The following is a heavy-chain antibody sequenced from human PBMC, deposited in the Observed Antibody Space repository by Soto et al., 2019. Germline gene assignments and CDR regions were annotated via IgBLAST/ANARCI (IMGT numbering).Heavy chain of an antibody. Sequence: QVQLVQSGAEVKKPGASVKVSCKASGYTFTSYDINWVRQATGQGLEWMGWMNPNSGNTGYAQKFQGRVTMTRNTPIPTAYMELGTLRSEDTAVYYCARGSAARPGFYYYSSMAVWGKGPTVPVSS. CDR1: GYTFTSYD. CDR3: ARGSAARPGFYYYSSMAV. D-gene: IGHD6-6*01. J-gene: IGHJ6*03. V-gene: IGHV1-8*01. CDR2: MNPNSGNT.